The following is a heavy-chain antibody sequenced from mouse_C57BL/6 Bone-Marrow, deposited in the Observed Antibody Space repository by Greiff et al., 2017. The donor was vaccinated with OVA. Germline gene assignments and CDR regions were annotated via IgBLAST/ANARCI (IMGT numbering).Heavy chain of an antibody. V-gene: IGHV14-1*01. D-gene: IGHD1-1*01. CDR1: GFNIKDYY. Sequence: EVQLQQSGAELVRPGASVKLSCTASGFNIKDYYMHWVKQRPEQGLEWIGRIDPEDGDTEYAPKFQGKATMTADTSSNTAYLPLSSLTSEDTAVYYCTSITTVVARSWGQGTLVTVSA. CDR3: TSITTVVARS. CDR2: IDPEDGDT. J-gene: IGHJ3*01.